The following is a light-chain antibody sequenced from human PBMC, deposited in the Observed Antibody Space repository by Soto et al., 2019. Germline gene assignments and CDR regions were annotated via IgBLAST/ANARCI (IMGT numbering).Light chain of an antibody. CDR1: QPVSSS. CDR2: GAS. V-gene: IGKV3-20*01. J-gene: IGKJ2*02. Sequence: EIVLTQSPGTLSLSPGERATLSCRASQPVSSSLVWYQQKPGQAPRVLIYGASSRATGIPDRFSGSGSGTDFTLTISRLEPEDLAVYYCQQYGSAPRTFGQGTKVEIK. CDR3: QQYGSAPRT.